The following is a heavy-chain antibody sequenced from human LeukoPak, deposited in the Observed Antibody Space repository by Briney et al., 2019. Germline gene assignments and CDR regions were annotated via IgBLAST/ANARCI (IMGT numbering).Heavy chain of an antibody. J-gene: IGHJ5*02. CDR3: ARVAGGSIFGVVIQRGWFDP. D-gene: IGHD3-3*01. CDR2: INHSGST. CDR1: GGSFSGYY. Sequence: SETLSLTCAVYGGSFSGYYWSWIRQPPGKGLEWIGEINHSGSTNYNPPLKSRVTISVDTSKNQFSLKLSSVTAADTAVYYCARVAGGSIFGVVIQRGWFDPWGQGTLVTVSS. V-gene: IGHV4-34*01.